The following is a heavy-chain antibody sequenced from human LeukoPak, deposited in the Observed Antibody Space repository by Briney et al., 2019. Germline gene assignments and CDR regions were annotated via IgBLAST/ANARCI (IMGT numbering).Heavy chain of an antibody. Sequence: GASVKVSCKASGGTFSSYAISWVRQAPGQGLEWMGGIIPIFGAANYAQKFQGRVTITTDESTSTAYMELSSLRSEDTAVYYCARDAATGDPLAPLGSPRDAFDIWGQGTMVTVSS. J-gene: IGHJ3*02. V-gene: IGHV1-69*05. CDR2: IIPIFGAA. D-gene: IGHD7-27*01. CDR1: GGTFSSYA. CDR3: ARDAATGDPLAPLGSPRDAFDI.